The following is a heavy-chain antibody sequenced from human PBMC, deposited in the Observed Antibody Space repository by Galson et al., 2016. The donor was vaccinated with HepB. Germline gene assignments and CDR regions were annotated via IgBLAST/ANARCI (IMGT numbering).Heavy chain of an antibody. D-gene: IGHD6-19*01. Sequence: SLRLSCAASGFTFSTYWMHWVRQVPGMGLVWVSRVNSDGSRTTYVDSVKGRFTISRDNAKNTLYLQMNSLRTEDTAVYFCARKSMAGPRSYFDYWGQGTLVTVSS. CDR1: GFTFSTYW. V-gene: IGHV3-74*01. CDR3: ARKSMAGPRSYFDY. CDR2: VNSDGSRT. J-gene: IGHJ4*02.